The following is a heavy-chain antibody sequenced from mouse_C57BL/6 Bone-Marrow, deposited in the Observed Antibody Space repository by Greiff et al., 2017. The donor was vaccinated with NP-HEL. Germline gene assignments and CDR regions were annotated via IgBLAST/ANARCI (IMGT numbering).Heavy chain of an antibody. V-gene: IGHV2-5*01. CDR1: GFSLTSYG. Sequence: VKLQESGPGLVQPSQSLSITCTVSGFSLTSYGVHWVRQSPGKGLEWLGVIWRGGSTDYNAAFMSRLSITKDNSKSQVFFKMNSLQADDTAIYYCAIDGYPFYWYFDVWGTGTTVTVSS. CDR2: IWRGGST. J-gene: IGHJ1*03. CDR3: AIDGYPFYWYFDV. D-gene: IGHD2-3*01.